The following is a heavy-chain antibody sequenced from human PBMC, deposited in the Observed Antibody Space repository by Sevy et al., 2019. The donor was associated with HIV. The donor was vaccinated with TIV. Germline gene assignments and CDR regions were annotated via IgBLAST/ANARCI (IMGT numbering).Heavy chain of an antibody. Sequence: GGSLRLSCAASGFSFSSYGMHWVRQAPGKGLEWLAVIWFDGSNKYYADSVKGRFTISRDNSKNTLYLQMNSLRTEDTAVYYCARDRGSGKNVFFDYWGQGTLVTVSS. CDR1: GFSFSSYG. CDR3: ARDRGSGKNVFFDY. D-gene: IGHD3-10*01. J-gene: IGHJ4*02. V-gene: IGHV3-30*19. CDR2: IWFDGSNK.